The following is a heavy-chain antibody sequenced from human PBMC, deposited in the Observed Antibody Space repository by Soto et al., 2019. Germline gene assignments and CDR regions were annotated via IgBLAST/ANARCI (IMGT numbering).Heavy chain of an antibody. CDR3: ARESEDLTSNFDY. Sequence: GGSLRLSCAASGFTFTRYSMNWVRQAPGKGLEWVSSISSTTNYIYYGDSMKDRFTISRDNAKNSLYLEMNSLRAEDTAVYYCARESEDLTSNFDYRGQGTLVTVSS. CDR1: GFTFTRYS. CDR2: ISSTTNYI. J-gene: IGHJ4*02. V-gene: IGHV3-21*06.